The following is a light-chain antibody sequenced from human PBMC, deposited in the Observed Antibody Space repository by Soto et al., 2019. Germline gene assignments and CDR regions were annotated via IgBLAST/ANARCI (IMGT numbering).Light chain of an antibody. CDR3: CSYTTASTLE. CDR2: EIS. CDR1: IRDIGSYKY. V-gene: IGLV2-14*01. J-gene: IGLJ2*01. Sequence: QSALTQPASVSGSPGQSINISCTGSIRDIGSYKYVSWYQRHPGKAPKLIIFEISHRPSGVSDRFSGSKSDNTASLTISGLQAEDEADYYCCSYTTASTLEFGGGTKVTVL.